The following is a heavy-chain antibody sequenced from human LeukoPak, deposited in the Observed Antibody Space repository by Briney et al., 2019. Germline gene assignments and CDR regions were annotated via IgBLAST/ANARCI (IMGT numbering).Heavy chain of an antibody. Sequence: PGGSLRLSCAASGFTFSTYAMHWARQAPGKGLEWLTVISYNGSHQYYSDSVRGRFTISRDNSRNSVFLQINRLRPEDTAVYYCATSIRRITISSWGQGTLVTVSS. CDR2: ISYNGSHQ. V-gene: IGHV3-30*04. D-gene: IGHD3-3*01. J-gene: IGHJ4*02. CDR3: ATSIRRITISS. CDR1: GFTFSTYA.